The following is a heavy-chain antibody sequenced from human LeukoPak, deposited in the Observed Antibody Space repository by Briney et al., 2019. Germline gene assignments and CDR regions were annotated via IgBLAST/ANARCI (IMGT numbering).Heavy chain of an antibody. V-gene: IGHV4-34*01. CDR2: INDSGST. CDR3: ARALGYCSSTRCPPPYYFDY. D-gene: IGHD2-2*01. CDR1: GGSFSGYY. J-gene: IGHJ4*02. Sequence: SETLSLTCAVYGGSFSGYYWSWIRQPPGKGLEWIGEINDSGSTNYYPSLKSRANISVDTSKIQCYQKLSSVTAADTAVYYCARALGYCSSTRCPPPYYFDYWGQGTLVTVSS.